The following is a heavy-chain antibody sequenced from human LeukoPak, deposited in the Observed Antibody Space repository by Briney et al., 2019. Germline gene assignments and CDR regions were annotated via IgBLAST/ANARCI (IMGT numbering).Heavy chain of an antibody. CDR2: ISSSSSYI. CDR1: GFTFSSYA. V-gene: IGHV3-21*01. Sequence: GGSLRLSCAASGFTFSSYAMTWVRQAPGKGLEWVSSISSSSSYIYYADSVKGRFTISRDNAKNSLYLQMNSLRAEDTAVYYCAGDPGPSHYDILTGYYLWGQGTLVTVSS. J-gene: IGHJ4*02. CDR3: AGDPGPSHYDILTGYYL. D-gene: IGHD3-9*01.